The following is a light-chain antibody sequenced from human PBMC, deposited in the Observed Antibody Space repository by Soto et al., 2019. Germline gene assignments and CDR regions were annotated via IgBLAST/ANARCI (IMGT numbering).Light chain of an antibody. CDR3: ASWDDTLTGLL. CDR2: RND. J-gene: IGLJ2*01. CDR1: SSNIGSNY. Sequence: QLVLTQPPSASETPGQRVNISCSGSSSNIGSNYVYWYQQLPGTAPKLLIYRNDQRPSGVPDRFSGSKSGTSASLAIIGLRSEDEAHYHCASWDDTLTGLLFGGGTKLTVL. V-gene: IGLV1-47*01.